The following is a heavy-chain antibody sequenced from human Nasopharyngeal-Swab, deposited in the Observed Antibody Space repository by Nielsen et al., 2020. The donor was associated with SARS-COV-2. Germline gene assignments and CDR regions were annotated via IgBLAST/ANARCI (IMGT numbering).Heavy chain of an antibody. CDR1: GYTFTSYA. V-gene: IGHV1-3*01. J-gene: IGHJ6*03. CDR3: ARDLLVRVWLRGDYPSGYMDV. CDR2: INAGNGNT. D-gene: IGHD4-17*01. Sequence: ASVKVSCKPSGYTFTSYAMHWGRQAPGQRLEWMGWINAGNGNTKYSQKFQGRVTITRDTSASTAYMELSSLRSEDTAVYYCARDLLVRVWLRGDYPSGYMDVWGKGTTVTVSS.